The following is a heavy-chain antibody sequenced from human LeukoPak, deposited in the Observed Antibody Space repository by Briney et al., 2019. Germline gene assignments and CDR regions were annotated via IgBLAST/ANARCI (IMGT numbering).Heavy chain of an antibody. CDR1: GFTFSSYW. CDR2: IKQDGSEK. CDR3: ARVAFGSSSGVYFDY. D-gene: IGHD6-6*01. Sequence: GGSLRLSCAASGFTFSSYWMSWVRQAPGKGLEWVANIKQDGSEKYYVDSVKGRVTISRDNAKNSLYLQMNSLRAEDTAVYYCARVAFGSSSGVYFDYWGQGTLVTVSS. J-gene: IGHJ4*02. V-gene: IGHV3-7*01.